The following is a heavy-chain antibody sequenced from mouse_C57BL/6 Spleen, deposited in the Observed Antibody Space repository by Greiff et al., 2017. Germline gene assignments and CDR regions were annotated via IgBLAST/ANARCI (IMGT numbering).Heavy chain of an antibody. CDR1: GYAFSSYW. V-gene: IGHV1-80*01. J-gene: IGHJ2*01. CDR2: IYPGDGDT. Sequence: VQLQESGAELVKPGASVKISCKASGYAFSSYWMNWVKQRPGKGLEWIGQIYPGDGDTNYNGKFKGKATLTADKSSSTAYMQLSSLTSEDSAVYFCARRGYDFYFDYWGQGTTLTVSS. CDR3: ARRGYDFYFDY. D-gene: IGHD2-4*01.